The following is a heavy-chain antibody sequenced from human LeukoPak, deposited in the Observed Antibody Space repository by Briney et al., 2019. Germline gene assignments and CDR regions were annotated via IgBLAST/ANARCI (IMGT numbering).Heavy chain of an antibody. Sequence: SETLSLTCTVSGGSISGFYWSWIRQPPGKGLEWIGYIYYSGSTTYNPSLKSRVTISVDTSKNQSSLKLSSVTAADTAVYYCARDPSADWGNPFDYWGQGTLVTVSS. CDR1: GGSISGFY. CDR3: ARDPSADWGNPFDY. CDR2: IYYSGST. D-gene: IGHD3-16*01. J-gene: IGHJ4*01. V-gene: IGHV4-59*01.